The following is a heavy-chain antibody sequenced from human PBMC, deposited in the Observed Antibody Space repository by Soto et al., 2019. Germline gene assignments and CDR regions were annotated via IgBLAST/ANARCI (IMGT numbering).Heavy chain of an antibody. CDR1: GGTFSSYA. J-gene: IGHJ5*02. CDR3: AREEGDGYTASLMFDP. Sequence: QVQLVQSGAEVKKPGSSVKVSCKASGGTFSSYAISWVRQAPGQGLEWMGGIIPIFGTANYAQKFQGRVTITADESTSTAYMELSSLRSEDTAGYYCAREEGDGYTASLMFDPWGQGTLVTVSS. D-gene: IGHD5-12*01. V-gene: IGHV1-69*12. CDR2: IIPIFGTA.